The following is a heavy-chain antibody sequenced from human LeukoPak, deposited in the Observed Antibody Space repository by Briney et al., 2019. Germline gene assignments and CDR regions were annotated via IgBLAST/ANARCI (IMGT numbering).Heavy chain of an antibody. V-gene: IGHV4-59*01. J-gene: IGHJ6*03. CDR2: IYYSGST. CDR3: ARGLGATRGYYYYYYMDV. Sequence: SETLSLTCTVSGGSISSYYWSWIRQPPGKGLEWIGYIYYSGSTNYNPSLKSRVTISVDTSKNQFSLKLSSVTAADTAVYYCARGLGATRGYYYYYYMDVWGKGTTVTASS. D-gene: IGHD1-26*01. CDR1: GGSISSYY.